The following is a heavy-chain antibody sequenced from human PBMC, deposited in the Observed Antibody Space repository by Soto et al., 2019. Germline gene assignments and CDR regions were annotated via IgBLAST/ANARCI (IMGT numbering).Heavy chain of an antibody. J-gene: IGHJ6*02. CDR3: ARSHDFWSGYYTVGYYYYYGMDV. V-gene: IGHV4-59*01. D-gene: IGHD3-3*01. CDR1: GGSISSYY. Sequence: SETLSLTCTVSGGSISSYYWSWIRQPPGKGLEWIGYIYYSGSTNYNPSIKSRVTISVDTSKNQFSLKLSSVTAADTAVYYCARSHDFWSGYYTVGYYYYYGMDVWGQGTTVT. CDR2: IYYSGST.